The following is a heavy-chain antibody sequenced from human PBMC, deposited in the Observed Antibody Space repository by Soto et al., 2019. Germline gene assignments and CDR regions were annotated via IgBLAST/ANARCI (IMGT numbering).Heavy chain of an antibody. J-gene: IGHJ4*02. Sequence: GASVKVSCKASGYTFTGYYMHWVRQAPGQGLEWMGWINPNSGGTNYAQKFQGWVTMTRDTSISTAYMELSRLRSDDTAVYYCAREGLVPAATPHEYYFDYWGQGTLVTVSS. V-gene: IGHV1-2*04. CDR2: INPNSGGT. CDR1: GYTFTGYY. D-gene: IGHD2-2*01. CDR3: AREGLVPAATPHEYYFDY.